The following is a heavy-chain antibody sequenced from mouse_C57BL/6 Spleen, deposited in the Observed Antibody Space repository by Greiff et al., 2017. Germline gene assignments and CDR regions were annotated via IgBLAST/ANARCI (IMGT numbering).Heavy chain of an antibody. V-gene: IGHV1-42*01. J-gene: IGHJ2*01. CDR3: ARDFDY. CDR2: INPSNGGT. CDR1: GYSFTGYY. Sequence: EVQLQQSGPELVKPGASVKISCKASGYSFTGYYMNWVKQSPEKSLEWIGEINPSNGGTTYNQKFKAKATLTVDKSSSTAYMQLKSLTSENSSVYYSARDFDYWGQGTTLTVSS.